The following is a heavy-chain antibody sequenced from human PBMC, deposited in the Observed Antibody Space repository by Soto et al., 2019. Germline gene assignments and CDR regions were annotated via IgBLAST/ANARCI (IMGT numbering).Heavy chain of an antibody. CDR2: IYSGGST. CDR3: ARDSLSPTVTTGYYYYMDV. Sequence: GGSLRLSCAASGFTVSSNYMSWVRQAPGKGLEWVSVIYSGGSTYYADSVKGRFTISRDNSKNTLYLQMNSLRAEDTAVYYCARDSLSPTVTTGYYYYMDVWGKGTTVTVSS. V-gene: IGHV3-66*01. J-gene: IGHJ6*03. CDR1: GFTVSSNY. D-gene: IGHD4-17*01.